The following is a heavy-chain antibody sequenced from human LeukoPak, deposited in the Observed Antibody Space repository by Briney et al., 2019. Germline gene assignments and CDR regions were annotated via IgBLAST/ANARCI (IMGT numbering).Heavy chain of an antibody. Sequence: GGSLRLSCAASGFTFSDYGMVWVRVRQAPGKGLEWMAFIRFDGSITYYADSVRDRFTISRDNSKNTLYLQMNSLRAEDTAVYYCAKDANLRENYYYMDVWGKGTTVTVSS. V-gene: IGHV3-30*02. J-gene: IGHJ6*03. CDR3: AKDANLRENYYYMDV. CDR1: GFTFSDYG. CDR2: IRFDGSIT.